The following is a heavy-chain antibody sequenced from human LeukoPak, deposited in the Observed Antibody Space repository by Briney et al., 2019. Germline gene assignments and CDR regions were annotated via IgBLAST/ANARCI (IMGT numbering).Heavy chain of an antibody. D-gene: IGHD4-23*01. CDR3: ARDPSGGNERY. V-gene: IGHV3-21*01. J-gene: IGHJ4*02. CDR1: GFTFSSYS. Sequence: GGSLGLSCAASGFTFSSYSMNWVRQAPGKGLEWVSSISSSSSYIYYADSVKGRFTISRDNAKNSLYLQMSSLRAEDTAVYYCARDPSGGNERYWGQGTLVTVSS. CDR2: ISSSSSYI.